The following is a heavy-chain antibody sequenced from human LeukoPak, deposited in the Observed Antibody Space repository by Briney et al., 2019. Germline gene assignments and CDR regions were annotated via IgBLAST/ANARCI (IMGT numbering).Heavy chain of an antibody. CDR1: GGSISNYR. J-gene: IGHJ5*02. D-gene: IGHD3-3*01. CDR3: ARAPTIFGVVNNWFDP. CDR2: IYITGST. V-gene: IGHV4-4*07. Sequence: SETLSLTCTVSGGSISNYRWSWIRQSAGKGLEWIGRIYITGSTNYNPSLKSRVTMSVDTSKNQFSLKLSSVTAADTAVYYCARAPTIFGVVNNWFDPWGQGTLVTVSS.